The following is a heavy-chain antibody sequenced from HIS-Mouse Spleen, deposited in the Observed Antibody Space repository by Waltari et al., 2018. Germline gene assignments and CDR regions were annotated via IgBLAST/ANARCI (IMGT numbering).Heavy chain of an antibody. CDR3: AKDRGGPLDI. J-gene: IGHJ3*02. CDR2: ISYDGSNK. CDR1: GFTVSSYG. Sequence: QVQLVESGGGVVQPGRSLRLSCAASGFTVSSYGMPWVRQAPGKGLEWVAVISYDGSNKYYADSVKGRFTISRDNSKNTLYLQMNSLRAEDTAVYYCAKDRGGPLDIWGQGTMVTVSS. D-gene: IGHD3-10*01. V-gene: IGHV3-30*18.